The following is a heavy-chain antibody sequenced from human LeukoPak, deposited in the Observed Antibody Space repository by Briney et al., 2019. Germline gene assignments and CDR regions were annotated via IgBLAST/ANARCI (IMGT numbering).Heavy chain of an antibody. J-gene: IGHJ4*02. D-gene: IGHD5-24*01. CDR2: IRYDGSNK. CDR3: AKDFRDGYNYR. CDR1: GFTFSSYE. V-gene: IGHV3-30*02. Sequence: GGSLRLSCAASGFTFSSYEMNWVRQAPGKGLEWVAFIRYDGSNKYYADSVKGRFTISRDNSKNTLYLQMNSLRAEDTAVYYCAKDFRDGYNYRWGQGTLVTVSS.